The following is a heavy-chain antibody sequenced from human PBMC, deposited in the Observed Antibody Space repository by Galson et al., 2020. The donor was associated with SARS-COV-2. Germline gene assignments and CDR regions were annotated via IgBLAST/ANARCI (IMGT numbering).Heavy chain of an antibody. CDR3: ATTTPLALAGTSWFDS. CDR1: GYTLTELS. CDR2: FDPEDGET. Sequence: GESLKISCKVSGYTLTELSMHWVRQAPGKGLEWMGGFDPEDGETIYAQKFQGRVTMTEDTSTDTAYMELSSLRSEDTAVYYCATTTPLALAGTSWFDSWGQGTLVTVSS. V-gene: IGHV1-24*01. J-gene: IGHJ5*01. D-gene: IGHD6-19*01.